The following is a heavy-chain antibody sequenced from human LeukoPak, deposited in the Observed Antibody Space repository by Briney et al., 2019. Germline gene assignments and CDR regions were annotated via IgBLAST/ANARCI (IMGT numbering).Heavy chain of an antibody. J-gene: IGHJ4*02. CDR1: GFTFSSYG. CDR2: ISGSGGST. D-gene: IGHD5-24*01. Sequence: GGTLRLSCAASGFTFSSYGMSWVRQAPGKGLEWVSAISGSGGSTYYADSVKGRFTISRDNSKNTLYLQMNSLRDEDTAVYYCAKDDAWLQYNDWGQGTLVTVSS. V-gene: IGHV3-23*01. CDR3: AKDDAWLQYND.